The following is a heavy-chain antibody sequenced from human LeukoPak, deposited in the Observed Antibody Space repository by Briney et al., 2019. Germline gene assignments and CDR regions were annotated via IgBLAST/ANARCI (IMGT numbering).Heavy chain of an antibody. D-gene: IGHD6-13*01. J-gene: IGHJ4*02. CDR3: ARALYRLGSSWYIDY. CDR2: IYYSGST. CDR1: GGSISSYY. Sequence: PSETLSLTCAAYGGSISSYYWSWIRQPPGKGLEWIGYIYYSGSTNYNPSLKSRVTISVDTSKNQFSLKLSSVTAADTAVYYCARALYRLGSSWYIDYWGQGTLVTVSS. V-gene: IGHV4-59*01.